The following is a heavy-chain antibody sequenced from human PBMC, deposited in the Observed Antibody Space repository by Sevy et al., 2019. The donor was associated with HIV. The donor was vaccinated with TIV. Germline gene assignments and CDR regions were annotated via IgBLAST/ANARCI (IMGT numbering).Heavy chain of an antibody. J-gene: IGHJ6*02. V-gene: IGHV3-9*01. Sequence: GGSLRLSCAASGFIFDDYGMHWVREIPGKGLEWVSGISWNGRSLGCADAVKGRFTISRDNAKKSVSLQMNSLRSEDTALYYCARDAGTGGSYMGYYFGMDVWGQGTTVTVSS. D-gene: IGHD1-26*01. CDR3: ARDAGTGGSYMGYYFGMDV. CDR1: GFIFDDYG. CDR2: ISWNGRSL.